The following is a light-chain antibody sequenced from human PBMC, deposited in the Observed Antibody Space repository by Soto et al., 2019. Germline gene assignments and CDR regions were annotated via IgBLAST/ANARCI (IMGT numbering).Light chain of an antibody. CDR1: SSNFGSNY. CDR3: AAWDDSLSALYV. CDR2: RNN. V-gene: IGLV1-47*01. J-gene: IGLJ1*01. Sequence: QSALTQPPSSSGTPGQRVTISCSGSSSNFGSNYVYWYQQLPGTAPKLLIYRNNQRPSGVPDRFSGSKSGTSASLAISGLRSEDEADDYCAAWDDSLSALYVFGTGTKVTVL.